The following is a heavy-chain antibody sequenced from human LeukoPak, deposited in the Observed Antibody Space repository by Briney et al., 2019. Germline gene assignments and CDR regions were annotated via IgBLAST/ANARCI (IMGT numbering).Heavy chain of an antibody. CDR3: ARGDLYCSSSSCYPPLDY. CDR1: GGSISSYY. CDR2: IYYSGST. Sequence: SSETLSLTCTVSGGSISSYYWSWIRQPPGKGLEWIGYIYYSGSTNYNPSLKSRVTISVDTSKNQFSLKLSSVTAADTAVYYCARGDLYCSSSSCYPPLDYWGQGTLVTVSS. J-gene: IGHJ4*02. V-gene: IGHV4-59*01. D-gene: IGHD2-2*01.